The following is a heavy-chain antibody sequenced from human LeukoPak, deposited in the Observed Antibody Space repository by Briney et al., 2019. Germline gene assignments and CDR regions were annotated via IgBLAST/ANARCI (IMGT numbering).Heavy chain of an antibody. V-gene: IGHV3-48*01. D-gene: IGHD1-26*01. J-gene: IGHJ4*02. CDR3: ARDGAWELPPGYFDY. CDR1: GFTFSSYS. Sequence: PGGSLRLSCAASGFTFSSYSMNWVRQAPGKGLEWVSYISSSSSTIYYADSVKGRFTISRDNAKNSLYLQMNSLRAEDTAVYYCARDGAWELPPGYFDYWGQGTLVTVSS. CDR2: ISSSSSTI.